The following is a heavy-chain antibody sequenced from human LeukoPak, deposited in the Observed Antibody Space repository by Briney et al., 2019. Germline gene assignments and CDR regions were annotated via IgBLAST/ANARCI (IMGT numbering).Heavy chain of an antibody. D-gene: IGHD6-13*01. J-gene: IGHJ4*02. V-gene: IGHV1-46*01. CDR3: ARGRSYSSSWPNNLDY. Sequence: ASVKVSCKTSGYTFTNYAISWVRQAPGQGLEWMGIINPSGGSTSYAQKFQGRVTMTRDMSTSTVYMELSSLRSEDTAVYYCARGRSYSSSWPNNLDYWGQGTLVTVSS. CDR2: INPSGGST. CDR1: GYTFTNYA.